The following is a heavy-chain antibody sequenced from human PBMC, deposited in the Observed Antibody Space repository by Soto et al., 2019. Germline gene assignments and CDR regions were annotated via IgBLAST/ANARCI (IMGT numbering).Heavy chain of an antibody. V-gene: IGHV1-18*04. CDR3: ARVRTWGSYWGGYYYYGMDV. D-gene: IGHD1-26*01. CDR2: ISAYNGNT. Sequence: QVQLVQSGAEVKKPGASVKVSCKASGYTFTSYGISWVRQAPGQGLEWMGWISAYNGNTNYAQKLQGRVTMTTDTARCTAYMELGSLISDATAVYYCARVRTWGSYWGGYYYYGMDVWGQGTTVTVSS. J-gene: IGHJ6*02. CDR1: GYTFTSYG.